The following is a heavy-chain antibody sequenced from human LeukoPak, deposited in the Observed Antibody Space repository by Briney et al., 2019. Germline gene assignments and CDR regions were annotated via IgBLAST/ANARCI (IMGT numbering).Heavy chain of an antibody. CDR2: IKQDGSEK. CDR1: GFTFNSYW. CDR3: ARPGIAVAGTEDY. V-gene: IGHV3-7*01. D-gene: IGHD6-19*01. Sequence: PGGSLRLSCVASGFTFNSYWMTWVRQAPGKGLEWVANIKQDGSEKYYVDSVKGRSAITRDNAKNSLYLQMNSLRAEDTAVYYCARPGIAVAGTEDYWGQGTLVTVSS. J-gene: IGHJ4*02.